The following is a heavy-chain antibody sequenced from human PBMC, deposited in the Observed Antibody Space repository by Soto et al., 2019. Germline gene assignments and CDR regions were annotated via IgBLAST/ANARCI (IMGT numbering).Heavy chain of an antibody. V-gene: IGHV1-3*01. D-gene: IGHD6-13*01. CDR2: INAGNGNT. Sequence: QVQLVQSGAEVKKPGASVKVSCKASGYTFSSYAMHWVRQAPGQRLEWMGWINAGNGNTKYSQKLQGTVTVTRDTAASTAYMELSSLRSDDTAAYYCAGASSWFVTDYWGQGTLVTVS. CDR3: AGASSWFVTDY. J-gene: IGHJ4*02. CDR1: GYTFSSYA.